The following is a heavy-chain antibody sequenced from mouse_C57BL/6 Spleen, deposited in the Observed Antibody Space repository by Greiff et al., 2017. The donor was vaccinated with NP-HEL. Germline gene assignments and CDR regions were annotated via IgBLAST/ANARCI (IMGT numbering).Heavy chain of an antibody. CDR2: INPYNGGT. Sequence: VQLQQSGPVLVKPGASVKMSCKASGYTFTDYYMNWVKQSHGKSLEWIGVINPYNGGTSYNQKFKGKATLTVDKSSSTAYMELNSLTSEDSAVYYCAPLTTADYAMDYWGQGTSVTVSS. CDR1: GYTFTDYY. V-gene: IGHV1-19*01. D-gene: IGHD1-2*01. J-gene: IGHJ4*01. CDR3: APLTTADYAMDY.